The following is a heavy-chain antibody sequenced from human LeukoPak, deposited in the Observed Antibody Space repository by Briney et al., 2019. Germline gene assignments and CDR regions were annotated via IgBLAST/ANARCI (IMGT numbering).Heavy chain of an antibody. D-gene: IGHD5-24*01. CDR1: GGSISSGGYS. CDR2: IYHSGST. Sequence: SETLCLTCAVSGGSISSGGYSWSWLRQPQGKGLGWIVYIYHSGSTYYNPSLKSRVTISVDRSKNQFSLTLSSVTAADTAVYYCARARGDGYNSVWDYFDYWGQGTLVTVSS. CDR3: ARARGDGYNSVWDYFDY. V-gene: IGHV4-30-2*01. J-gene: IGHJ4*02.